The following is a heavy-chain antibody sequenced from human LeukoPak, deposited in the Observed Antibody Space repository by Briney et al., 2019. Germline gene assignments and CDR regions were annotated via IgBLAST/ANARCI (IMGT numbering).Heavy chain of an antibody. CDR3: TTSGSFDH. V-gene: IGHV3-15*01. CDR2: IKSKTHGGTT. Sequence: GGSLRLSCVASGFTFSNAWMSWVRQAPGQGLEWVGRIKSKTHGGTTDYAAPVKGRFTISRDDSKNTLFLQVNSLKTEDTAVYYCTTSGSFDHWGQGTLVTVSS. J-gene: IGHJ4*02. CDR1: GFTFSNAW. D-gene: IGHD5-12*01.